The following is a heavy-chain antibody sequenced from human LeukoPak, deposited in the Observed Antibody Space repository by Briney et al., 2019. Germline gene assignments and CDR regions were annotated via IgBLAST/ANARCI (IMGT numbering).Heavy chain of an antibody. CDR1: GGTFSSYA. Sequence: SVKVSCKASGGTFSSYAISWVRQAPGQGLEWMGRIIPTLGIANYAQKFQGRVTITADKSTSTAYMELSSLRSEDTAVYYCARPPSRLYGGHGMDVWGQGTTVTVSS. J-gene: IGHJ6*02. CDR2: IIPTLGIA. CDR3: ARPPSRLYGGHGMDV. V-gene: IGHV1-69*04. D-gene: IGHD4-23*01.